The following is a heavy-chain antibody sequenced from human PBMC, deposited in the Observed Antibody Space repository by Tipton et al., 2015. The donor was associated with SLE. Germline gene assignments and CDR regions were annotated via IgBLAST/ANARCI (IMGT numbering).Heavy chain of an antibody. CDR3: AREWDGGSYTFDAFDI. CDR1: GGSVSSGSYY. Sequence: TLSLTCTVSGGSVSSGSYYWSWIRQPPGKGLGWIGYIYYSGSTNYNPSLKSRVTISVDTSKNQFSLKLSSVTAADTAVYYCAREWDGGSYTFDAFDIWGQGTMVTVSS. CDR2: IYYSGST. D-gene: IGHD1-26*01. J-gene: IGHJ3*02. V-gene: IGHV4-61*01.